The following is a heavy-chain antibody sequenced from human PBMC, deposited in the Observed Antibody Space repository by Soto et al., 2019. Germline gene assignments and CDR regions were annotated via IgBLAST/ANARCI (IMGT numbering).Heavy chain of an antibody. CDR1: GFTFDDYA. Sequence: GGSLRLSCAASGFTFDDYAMHWVRQAPGKGLEWVSGISWNSGSIGYADSVKGRFTISRDNAKNSLYLQMNSLRAEDTALYYCAKESSTTAFDYWGQGTLVTVSS. J-gene: IGHJ4*02. CDR3: AKESSTTAFDY. D-gene: IGHD4-4*01. CDR2: ISWNSGSI. V-gene: IGHV3-9*01.